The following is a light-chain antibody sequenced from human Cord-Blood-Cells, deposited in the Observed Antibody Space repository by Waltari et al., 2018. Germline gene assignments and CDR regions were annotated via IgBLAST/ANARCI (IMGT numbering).Light chain of an antibody. CDR2: WAS. V-gene: IGKV4-1*01. CDR1: QSVLYSTNNKNY. CDR3: QQYYSTPWT. Sequence: DLVMTQSPDSQAVSLGARATINCKSSQSVLYSTNNKNYLAWYQQKPGQPPKLLIYWASTRESGVPDRFSGSGSGTDFTLTNSSLQAEDVAVYYCQQYYSTPWTFGQGTKVEIK. J-gene: IGKJ1*01.